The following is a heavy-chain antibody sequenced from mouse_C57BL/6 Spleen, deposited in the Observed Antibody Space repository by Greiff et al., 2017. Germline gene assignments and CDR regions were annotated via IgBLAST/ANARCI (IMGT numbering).Heavy chain of an antibody. CDR1: GYTFTDYN. V-gene: IGHV1-22*01. Sequence: VQLQQSGPELVKPGASVKMSCKASGYTFTDYNMHWVKQSHGKSLEWIGYINPNNGGTSYNQKFKGKATLTVNKSSSTAYMELRSLTSEDSAVYYCASDETFHFDYWGQGTTLTVSS. CDR2: INPNNGGT. D-gene: IGHD2-3*01. J-gene: IGHJ2*01. CDR3: ASDETFHFDY.